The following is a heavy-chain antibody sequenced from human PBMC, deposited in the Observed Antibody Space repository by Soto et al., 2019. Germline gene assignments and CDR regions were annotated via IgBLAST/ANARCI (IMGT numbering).Heavy chain of an antibody. D-gene: IGHD6-6*01. CDR3: ARAFVGSSSGLYYFDY. V-gene: IGHV1-8*01. CDR2: MNPNSGNT. CDR1: GYTFTSYD. Sequence: GASVKVSCKASGYTFTSYDINWVRQATGQGLEWMGWMNPNSGNTGYAQKFQGRVTMTRNTSISTAYMELSSLRSEDTAVYYCARAFVGSSSGLYYFDYWGQGTLVTVSS. J-gene: IGHJ4*02.